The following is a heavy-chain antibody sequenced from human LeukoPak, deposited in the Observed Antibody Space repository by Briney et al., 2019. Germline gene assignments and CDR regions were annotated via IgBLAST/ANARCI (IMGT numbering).Heavy chain of an antibody. CDR2: ISGSGGST. Sequence: SGGSLRLSCAASGFTFSSYAMSWVRQAPGKGLEWVSAISGSGGSTYYADSVKGRFTISRDNSKNTLYLQMNSLRAEDTAVYYCAKGGHSSSWTKGLDYWGQGTLVTVSS. D-gene: IGHD6-13*01. CDR1: GFTFSSYA. V-gene: IGHV3-23*01. CDR3: AKGGHSSSWTKGLDY. J-gene: IGHJ4*02.